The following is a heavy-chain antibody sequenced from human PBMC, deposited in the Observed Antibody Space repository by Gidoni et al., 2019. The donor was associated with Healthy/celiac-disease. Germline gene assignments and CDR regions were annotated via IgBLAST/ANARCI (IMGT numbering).Heavy chain of an antibody. Sequence: EVQLVESGGGLVQPGGSLRLSCAASGFTFSSYSMNWVRQAPGKGLEWVSYISSSSSTIYYADSVKGRFTISRDNAKNSLYLQMNSLRAEDTAVYYCAREGTVSGWYDFQHWGQGTLVTVSS. CDR3: AREGTVSGWYDFQH. CDR2: ISSSSSTI. CDR1: GFTFSSYS. V-gene: IGHV3-48*01. J-gene: IGHJ1*01. D-gene: IGHD6-19*01.